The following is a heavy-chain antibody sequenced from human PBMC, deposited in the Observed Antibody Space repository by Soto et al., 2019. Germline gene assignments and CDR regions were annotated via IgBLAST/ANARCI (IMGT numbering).Heavy chain of an antibody. D-gene: IGHD1-1*01. CDR3: ARNGTLTGYSYGMDV. Sequence: QVQLVQSGAELRKPGSSVKVSCKASGGTFSDFTINWVRQAPGQRLERMGGIIPFFDTANYAERFQGRVTITADESTTTSFMEVSSLRSEDTAVYYCARNGTLTGYSYGMDVWGQGTMVTVSS. CDR2: IIPFFDTA. J-gene: IGHJ6*02. CDR1: GGTFSDFT. V-gene: IGHV1-69*01.